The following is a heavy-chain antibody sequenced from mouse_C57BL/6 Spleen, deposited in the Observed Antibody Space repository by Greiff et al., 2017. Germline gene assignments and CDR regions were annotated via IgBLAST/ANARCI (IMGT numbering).Heavy chain of an antibody. CDR1: GFTFSDYG. CDR3: ARRYLLPWFAY. D-gene: IGHD5-1*01. CDR2: ISSGSSTI. Sequence: EVQLVESGGGLVKPGGSLKLSCAASGFTFSDYGMHWVRQAPEKGLEWVAYISSGSSTIYYADTVKGRFTISRNNAKNTLYLQMPSRRSEDTAMYYGARRYLLPWFAYWGQGTLVTVSA. V-gene: IGHV5-17*01. J-gene: IGHJ3*01.